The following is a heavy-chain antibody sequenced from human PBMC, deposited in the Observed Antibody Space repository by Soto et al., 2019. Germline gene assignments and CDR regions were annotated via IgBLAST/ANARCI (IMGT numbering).Heavy chain of an antibody. CDR1: GFIFRNYA. J-gene: IGHJ4*02. D-gene: IGHD5-18*01. V-gene: IGHV3-23*01. CDR3: ARDQGYSHY. CDR2: ISGSAGSR. Sequence: GGSLRLSCAASGFIFRNYAMRWVRQAPGKGLEWVSAISGSAGSRYYADSVKGRFTISRDNSKNTLYLQMNSLRAEDTAVYYCARDQGYSHYWGQGTLVTVSS.